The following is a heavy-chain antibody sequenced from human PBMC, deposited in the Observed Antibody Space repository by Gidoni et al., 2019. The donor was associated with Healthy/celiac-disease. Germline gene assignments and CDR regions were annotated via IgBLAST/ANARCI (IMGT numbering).Heavy chain of an antibody. D-gene: IGHD4-17*01. Sequence: QMQLVQSGPEVKKPGTSVKVSCKASGFTFTSSAVQWVRQARGQRLEWIGWIVVGSGNTNYAQKFQERVTITRDMSTSTAYMELSSLRSEDTAVYYCAAGSVGGDFGIDYWGQGTLVTVSS. V-gene: IGHV1-58*01. CDR2: IVVGSGNT. J-gene: IGHJ4*02. CDR1: GFTFTSSA. CDR3: AAGSVGGDFGIDY.